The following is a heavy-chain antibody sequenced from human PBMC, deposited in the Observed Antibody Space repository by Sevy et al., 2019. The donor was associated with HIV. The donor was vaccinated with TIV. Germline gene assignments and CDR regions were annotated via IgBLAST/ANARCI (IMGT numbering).Heavy chain of an antibody. CDR1: GFTFSSYW. Sequence: GGSLRLSCAASGFTFSSYWMSWVRQAPGKGLEWVANIKQDGSEKYYVDSVKGRFTISIDNAKNSLYLQMNSLRAEDTAVYYCARDIGAGIAAAGVTFDIWGQGTMVTVSS. CDR2: IKQDGSEK. V-gene: IGHV3-7*03. J-gene: IGHJ3*02. D-gene: IGHD6-13*01. CDR3: ARDIGAGIAAAGVTFDI.